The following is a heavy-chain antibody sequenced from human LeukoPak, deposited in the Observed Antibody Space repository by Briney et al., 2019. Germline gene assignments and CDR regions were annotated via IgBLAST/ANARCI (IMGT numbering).Heavy chain of an antibody. CDR1: GFTFSSYG. V-gene: IGHV3-30*02. Sequence: GGSLRLSCAASGFTFSSYGMHWVRQAPGKGLEWVAFIRDDGSNKYFADSVKGRFTISRDNSKNTLYLQMNSLRAEDTAVYYCAKDTMYYYGSGSYFLDYWGQGTLVTVSS. CDR3: AKDTMYYYGSGSYFLDY. J-gene: IGHJ4*02. D-gene: IGHD3-10*01. CDR2: IRDDGSNK.